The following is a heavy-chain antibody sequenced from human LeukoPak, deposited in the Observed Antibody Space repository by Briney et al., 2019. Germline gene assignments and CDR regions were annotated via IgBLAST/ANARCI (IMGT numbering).Heavy chain of an antibody. Sequence: GGSLRLSCAASGFTFNTYWMHWVRQAPGMGLVWVSHINSAGSSISYADSVRGRFTISRDNAKNTLYLQMSSLRAEDTAVYYCARDRSYNMDVWGKGTTVTVSS. J-gene: IGHJ6*03. CDR2: INSAGSSI. V-gene: IGHV3-74*01. CDR1: GFTFNTYW. CDR3: ARDRSYNMDV.